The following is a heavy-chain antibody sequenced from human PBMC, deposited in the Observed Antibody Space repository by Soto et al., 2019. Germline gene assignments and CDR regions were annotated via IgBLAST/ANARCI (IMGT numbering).Heavy chain of an antibody. CDR1: GFTFSSYA. CDR3: ARAWIQLWLRSWFDP. D-gene: IGHD5-18*01. J-gene: IGHJ5*02. CDR2: ISYDGSNK. V-gene: IGHV3-30-3*01. Sequence: GVSLRLSCAASGFTFSSYAMHWVRQAPGKGLEWVAVISYDGSNKYYADSVKGRFTISRDNSKNTLYLQMNSLRAEDTAVYYCARAWIQLWLRSWFDPWGQGTLVTVSS.